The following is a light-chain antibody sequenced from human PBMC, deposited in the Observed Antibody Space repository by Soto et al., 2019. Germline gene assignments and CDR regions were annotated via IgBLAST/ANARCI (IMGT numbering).Light chain of an antibody. CDR2: AAS. V-gene: IGKV1-39*01. CDR1: QVIRSR. CDR3: QQSHSIPWT. Sequence: VRDRLTITCRASQVIRSRLGWFEQKPGKAPKLLIYAASNLQSGVPSTFSGSGSGTDFTLTISSLQPEDFATYYCQQSHSIPWTFGQGTKVDIK. J-gene: IGKJ1*01.